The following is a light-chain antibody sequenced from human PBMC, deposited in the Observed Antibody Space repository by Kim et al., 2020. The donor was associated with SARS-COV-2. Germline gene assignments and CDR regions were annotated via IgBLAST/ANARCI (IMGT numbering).Light chain of an antibody. V-gene: IGKV3-11*01. Sequence: EIVLTQSPATLSLSPGEGATLSCRASHNIGINLAWYQQTRGQAPRLLIYDAAIRATGIPDKFSGSGSGTDFNLTISSLDPEDFAIYFCQQQRKWRPAPSFGGGTKLEI. CDR3: QQQRKWRPAPS. CDR2: DAA. J-gene: IGKJ4*01. CDR1: HNIGIN.